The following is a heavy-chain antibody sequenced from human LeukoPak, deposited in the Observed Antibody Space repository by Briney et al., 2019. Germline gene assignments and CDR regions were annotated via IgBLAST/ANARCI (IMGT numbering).Heavy chain of an antibody. CDR1: GFTFSSYT. CDR2: ISSSSSYI. CDR3: ARDGDTVLTRGYYYYMDV. V-gene: IGHV3-21*01. D-gene: IGHD4-23*01. Sequence: GGSLRLSCAASGFTFSSYTMNWVRQAPGKGLEWVSSISSSSSYIYYVDSVKGRFTISRDNAKKSLYLQMNSLRAEDTALYYCARDGDTVLTRGYYYYMDVWGKGTTVTVSS. J-gene: IGHJ6*03.